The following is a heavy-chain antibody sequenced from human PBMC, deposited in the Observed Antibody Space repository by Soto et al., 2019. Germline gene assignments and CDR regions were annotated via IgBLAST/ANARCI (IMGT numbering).Heavy chain of an antibody. D-gene: IGHD5-18*01. J-gene: IGHJ4*02. CDR1: GGTFSSYA. CDR3: ARGGSDQLYSYGSWYFDY. Sequence: QVQLVQSGAEVKKPGSSVKVSCKASGGTFSSYAISWVRQAPGQGLEWMGGIIPIFGTANYAQKFQGRVTITADKSTSTAYMELSSLRSEDTAVYYCARGGSDQLYSYGSWYFDYWGQGTLVTVSS. V-gene: IGHV1-69*06. CDR2: IIPIFGTA.